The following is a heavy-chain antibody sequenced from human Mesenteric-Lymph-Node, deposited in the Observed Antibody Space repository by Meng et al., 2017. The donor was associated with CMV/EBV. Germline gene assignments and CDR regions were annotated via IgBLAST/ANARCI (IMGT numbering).Heavy chain of an antibody. CDR1: GFIFSSYN. V-gene: IGHV3-21*01. Sequence: GESLKISCAASGFIFSSYNMNWVRQAPGKGLEWVSSISSGSSYIFYAESVKGRFTNSRDNAENTLYLQMNSLRAEDTAVYFCARGGLDYYGVGDYDYWGQGTLVTVSS. J-gene: IGHJ4*02. CDR2: ISSGSSYI. CDR3: ARGGLDYYGVGDYDY. D-gene: IGHD3-10*01.